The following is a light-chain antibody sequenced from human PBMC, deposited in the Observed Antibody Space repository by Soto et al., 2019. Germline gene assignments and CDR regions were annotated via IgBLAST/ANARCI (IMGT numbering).Light chain of an antibody. V-gene: IGKV3-15*01. CDR3: QQYHNWPPQYT. J-gene: IGKJ2*01. Sequence: EIVMTQSPATLSVSAGERATLSCRASQTISSNLAWYQQKPGQAPRLLIHGASTRAAGVPARFSGSGSGTEFTLTITSLQSEDFAVYYCQQYHNWPPQYTFGQGTQLQIK. CDR2: GAS. CDR1: QTISSN.